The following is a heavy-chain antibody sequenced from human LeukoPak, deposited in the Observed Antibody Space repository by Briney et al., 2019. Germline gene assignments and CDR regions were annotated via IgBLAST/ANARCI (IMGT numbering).Heavy chain of an antibody. CDR1: GFTFSSYA. V-gene: IGHV3-23*01. CDR2: LSGSGGST. J-gene: IGHJ5*02. CDR3: ARVGYGDYENWFDP. D-gene: IGHD4-17*01. Sequence: PGGSLRLSCAASGFTFSSYAMNWVRQAPGKGLEWVSVLSGSGGSTVYADSVKGRFTISRDNHKNTLYLQMNSLRAEDTAVYYCARVGYGDYENWFDPWGQGTLVTVSS.